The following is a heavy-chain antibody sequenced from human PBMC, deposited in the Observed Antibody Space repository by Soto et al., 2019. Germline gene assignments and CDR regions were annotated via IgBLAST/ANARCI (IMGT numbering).Heavy chain of an antibody. CDR2: ISAYNGNT. CDR1: GYTFTSYG. J-gene: IGHJ4*02. V-gene: IGHV1-18*01. Sequence: QVQLVQSGAEVKKPGASVKVSCKASGYTFTSYGISWVRQAPGQGLEWMRWISAYNGNTNYAQKLQGRVTMTTDTSTSTAYMELRSLRSDDTAVYYCAREDYYDSSGYYGADYWGQGTLVTVSS. D-gene: IGHD3-22*01. CDR3: AREDYYDSSGYYGADY.